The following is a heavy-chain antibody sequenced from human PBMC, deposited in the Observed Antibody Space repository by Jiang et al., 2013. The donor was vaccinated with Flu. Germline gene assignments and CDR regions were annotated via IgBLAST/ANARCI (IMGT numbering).Heavy chain of an antibody. CDR2: IYNTGST. Sequence: SGPGLVKPSETLSLTCTVSGGSISSTSYYWGWVRQPPGKGLEWIGTIYNTGSTYYNPSLKSRVTISVDTSKNQFSLKLSSVTAADTAIYYCARHYPAITGRGGRWFDPWGQGTLVTVSS. D-gene: IGHD2-15*01. V-gene: IGHV4-39*01. J-gene: IGHJ5*02. CDR3: ARHYPAITGRGGRWFDP. CDR1: GGSISSTSYY.